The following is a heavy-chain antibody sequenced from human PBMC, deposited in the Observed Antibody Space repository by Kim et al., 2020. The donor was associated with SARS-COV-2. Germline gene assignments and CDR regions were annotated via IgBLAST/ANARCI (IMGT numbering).Heavy chain of an antibody. J-gene: IGHJ4*01. CDR2: ISGGST. D-gene: IGHD3-10*01. CDR1: GFTFNNYA. V-gene: IGHV3-23*01. CDR3: AKSPADPYASGEYYFDS. Sequence: GGSLRLSCAASGFTFNNYAMSWVRQAPGKGLEWVSTISGGSTYYADSVKGRFTISRDISKNTLYLQMNSLRVEDTAVYYCAKSPADPYASGEYYFDSWGHGTLVTVSS.